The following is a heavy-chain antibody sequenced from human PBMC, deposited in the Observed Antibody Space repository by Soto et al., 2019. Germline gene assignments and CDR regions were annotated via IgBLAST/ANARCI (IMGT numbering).Heavy chain of an antibody. V-gene: IGHV3-23*01. CDR3: AKGSPSGVYSVTDV. D-gene: IGHD1-26*01. J-gene: IGHJ6*02. Sequence: EVQLLESGGGLLQPGGSLRLSCSASGFTFSGCAMTWVRQAPGKGLEWVSVISDSGGTTFYADSVKGRFTISRDNSKNTLYLQMDSLRAEDTAVYYCAKGSPSGVYSVTDVWGQGTTVTVSS. CDR2: ISDSGGTT. CDR1: GFTFSGCA.